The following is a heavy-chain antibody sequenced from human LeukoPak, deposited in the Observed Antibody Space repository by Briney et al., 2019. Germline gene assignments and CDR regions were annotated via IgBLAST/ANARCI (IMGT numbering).Heavy chain of an antibody. Sequence: GESLKISCQCSGYSFSNYWISWVRQMPGKGLEWMGRIDPSDSSTNYSPSFQGHVTISADKSISTAYLQWSSLEASDTAMYYCARPDCSGGGRYLLDNWGQGTLVTVSS. CDR1: GYSFSNYW. D-gene: IGHD2-15*01. CDR2: IDPSDSST. J-gene: IGHJ4*02. V-gene: IGHV5-10-1*01. CDR3: ARPDCSGGGRYLLDN.